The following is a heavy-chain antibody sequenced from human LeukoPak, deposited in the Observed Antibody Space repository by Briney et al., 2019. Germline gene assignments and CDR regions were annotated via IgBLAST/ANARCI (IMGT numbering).Heavy chain of an antibody. V-gene: IGHV3-72*01. Sequence: SGGSLRLSCAASGFTFSDHYMDWVRQAPGKGLEWVGRIRNKVNSYTTEYAASVKGRFTISGDDSKNSLYLQMNSLKTEDAAMYYCTRGGNYPPYYYHMDVWGQGTTVTVSS. D-gene: IGHD1-26*01. CDR2: IRNKVNSYTT. CDR3: TRGGNYPPYYYHMDV. CDR1: GFTFSDHY. J-gene: IGHJ6*02.